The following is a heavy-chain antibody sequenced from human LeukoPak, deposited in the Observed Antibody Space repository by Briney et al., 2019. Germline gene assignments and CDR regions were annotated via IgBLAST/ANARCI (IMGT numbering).Heavy chain of an antibody. CDR1: RGTFSSYA. J-gene: IGHJ1*01. D-gene: IGHD2-21*02. V-gene: IGHV1-69*04. CDR2: IIPILGIA. Sequence: SVKVSCKASRGTFSSYAISWVRQAPGQGLEWMGRIIPILGIANYAQKFQGRVTITADKSTSTAYMELSSLRSEDTAVYYCARVYCGGDCFSAEYFQHWGQGTLVTVSS. CDR3: ARVYCGGDCFSAEYFQH.